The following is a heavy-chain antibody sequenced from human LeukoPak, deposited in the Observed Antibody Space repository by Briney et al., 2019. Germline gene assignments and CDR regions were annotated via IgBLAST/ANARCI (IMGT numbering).Heavy chain of an antibody. Sequence: QSGGSLRLSCAASGFTFDDYATHWARQAPGKGLEWVSGISWNSGSIGYADSVKGRFTISRDNAKNSLYLQMNSLRAEDTALYYCAKDIGYGAFDIWGQGTMVTVSS. V-gene: IGHV3-9*01. J-gene: IGHJ3*02. CDR2: ISWNSGSI. CDR1: GFTFDDYA. D-gene: IGHD5-18*01. CDR3: AKDIGYGAFDI.